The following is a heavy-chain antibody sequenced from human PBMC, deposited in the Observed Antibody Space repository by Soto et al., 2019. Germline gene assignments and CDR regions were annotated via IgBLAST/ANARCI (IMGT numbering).Heavy chain of an antibody. CDR3: SRLVTHAGFSDYFDY. Sequence: SLRISCKAAVNDFITHWVGWLRHMPGKHLQWIAIIYPSDSDTKHSPSFQGHVTISLDKSSSAVYLQWSGQQASDSAKYYCSRLVTHAGFSDYFDYWAPGTLGTVAS. CDR2: IYPSDSDT. J-gene: IGHJ4*02. D-gene: IGHD3-10*01. CDR1: VNDFITHW. V-gene: IGHV5-51*01.